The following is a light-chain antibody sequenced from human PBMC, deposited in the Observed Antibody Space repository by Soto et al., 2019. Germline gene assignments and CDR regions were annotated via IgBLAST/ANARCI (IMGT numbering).Light chain of an antibody. J-gene: IGKJ1*01. CDR2: WAS. CDR1: QSILYSSNNKNY. V-gene: IGKV4-1*01. Sequence: DIVMTQSPDSLSVSLGERATINCKSSQSILYSSNNKNYLAWYQQKPGQPPKLLIYWASTRESGVPDRFSGSGSGTDCTLSISSRQAEDVAVYYCQQYYSSLWTFGQGPKVEIK. CDR3: QQYYSSLWT.